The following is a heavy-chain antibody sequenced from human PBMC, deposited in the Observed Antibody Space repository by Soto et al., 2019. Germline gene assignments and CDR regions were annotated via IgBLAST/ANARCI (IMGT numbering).Heavy chain of an antibody. J-gene: IGHJ6*01. CDR1: GGTFSSYS. CDR3: ARYLGIQLWPWN. Sequence: SVKVSCKASGGTFSSYSISCVRQAPGQGLEWMGGSIPIFGTANYAQKFQGRVTITAEEPTSTAYMELSSLRSEETDVYYCARYLGIQLWPWNWGQGTTVTVSS. CDR2: SIPIFGTA. V-gene: IGHV1-69*01. D-gene: IGHD5-18*01.